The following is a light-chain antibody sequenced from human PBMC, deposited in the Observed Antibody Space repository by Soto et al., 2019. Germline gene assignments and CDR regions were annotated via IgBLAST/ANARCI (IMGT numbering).Light chain of an antibody. CDR3: QQRTGWPRLT. CDR1: QSVSSY. Sequence: IVLTQSPATLSLSPGERATLSCRASQSVSSYLAWYQQKPGQAPRLLIYGAFNRATGIPGRFSGSGSGTDFSLTIGSLEPEDFAVYYCQQRTGWPRLTFGGVKKLEI. CDR2: GAF. V-gene: IGKV3-11*01. J-gene: IGKJ4*01.